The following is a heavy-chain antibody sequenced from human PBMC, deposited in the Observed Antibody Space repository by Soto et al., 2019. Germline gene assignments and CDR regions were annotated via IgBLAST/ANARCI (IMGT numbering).Heavy chain of an antibody. CDR1: GYSFTTYW. D-gene: IGHD3-10*01. CDR3: VRGVHXTAADAFDV. V-gene: IGHV5-51*01. J-gene: IGHJ3*01. CDR2: IYAGDSDS. Sequence: LXISCKGSGYSFTTYWIXWVRQMPGKGLEWMGIIYAGDSDSRYSPSFQGQVTISVDKSISTAYLQWSSLKASDTAMYYCVRGVHXTAADAFDVWGQGTMVTVSS.